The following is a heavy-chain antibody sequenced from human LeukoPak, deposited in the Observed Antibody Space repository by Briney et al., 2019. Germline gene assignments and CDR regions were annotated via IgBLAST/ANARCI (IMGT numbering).Heavy chain of an antibody. CDR2: IYHSGST. D-gene: IGHD4-17*01. CDR1: GYSISSGYY. CDR3: ARRAEDYGDYGLDY. V-gene: IGHV4-38-2*01. Sequence: PSETLSLTCAVSGYSISSGYYWAWIRQPPGKGLEWIGSIYHSGSTYYNPSLKSRVTISVDTSKNQFSLKLCSVTAADTAVYYCARRAEDYGDYGLDYWGQGTLVTVSS. J-gene: IGHJ4*02.